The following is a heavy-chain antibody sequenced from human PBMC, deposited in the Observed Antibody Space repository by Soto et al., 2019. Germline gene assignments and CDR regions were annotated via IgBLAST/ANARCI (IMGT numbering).Heavy chain of an antibody. V-gene: IGHV3-33*01. CDR3: ARENYYDSSGYFDY. D-gene: IGHD3-22*01. CDR2: IWYDGSNK. Sequence: PGGSLRLSCAAPGFTFSSYGMHWVRQAPGKGLEWVAVIWYDGSNKYYADSVKGRFTISRDNSKNTLSLQMNSLRAEDTAVYYCARENYYDSSGYFDYWGQGTLVTVSS. J-gene: IGHJ4*02. CDR1: GFTFSSYG.